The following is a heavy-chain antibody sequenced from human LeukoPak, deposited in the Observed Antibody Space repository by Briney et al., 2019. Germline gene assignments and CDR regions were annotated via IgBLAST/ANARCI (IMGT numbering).Heavy chain of an antibody. CDR2: IYYSGST. V-gene: IGHV4-59*01. CDR1: GGSISSYY. Sequence: SETLSLTCTVSGGSISSYYWSWIRQPPGKGLEWIGYIYYSGSTNYNPPLKSRVTISVDTSKNQFSLKLSSVTAADTAVYYCARGVYDYVWGSYRYFDYWGQGTLVTVSS. CDR3: ARGVYDYVWGSYRYFDY. J-gene: IGHJ4*02. D-gene: IGHD3-16*02.